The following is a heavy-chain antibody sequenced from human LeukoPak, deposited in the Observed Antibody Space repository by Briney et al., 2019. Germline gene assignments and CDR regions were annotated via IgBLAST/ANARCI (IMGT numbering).Heavy chain of an antibody. V-gene: IGHV3-15*07. CDR1: GFTFSDAW. CDR3: ATDFYDTT. J-gene: IGHJ5*02. Sequence: EPGGSLRLSCATSGFTFSDAWMNWVRQAPGKGLEWVGRIRRNSDGGTIDYAAPVKGRFALSRDDSKNTLYLHMSSLQTEDTAVYYCATDFYDTTWGQGTLVTVSS. D-gene: IGHD3-22*01. CDR2: IRRNSDGGTI.